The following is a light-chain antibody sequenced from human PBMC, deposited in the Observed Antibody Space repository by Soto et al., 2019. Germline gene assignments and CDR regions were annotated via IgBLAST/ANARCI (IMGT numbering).Light chain of an antibody. Sequence: QSALTQPASVSGSPGQSITISCTGASSDVGDYNYVSWYQHHPGKAPKLLIYEVNNRPSGVSDRFSGSKSGNVASLTISWLQAEDEADYYGSSYTSSSTYVFGTGTKVTVL. J-gene: IGLJ1*01. CDR3: SSYTSSSTYV. CDR1: SSDVGDYNY. CDR2: EVN. V-gene: IGLV2-14*01.